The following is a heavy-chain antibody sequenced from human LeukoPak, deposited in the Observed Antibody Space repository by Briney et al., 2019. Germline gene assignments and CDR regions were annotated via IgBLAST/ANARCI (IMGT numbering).Heavy chain of an antibody. CDR2: IKSKTDGGTT. D-gene: IGHD1-26*01. V-gene: IGHV3-15*01. CDR1: GFTFNNAW. Sequence: GGSLRLSCAASGFTFNNAWMSWVRQAPGKGLEWVGRIKSKTDGGTTDYAAPVKGRFTISRDDSKNTLYLQMNSLKTEDTAVYYCTTGLLVGPDDYWGQGTLVTVSS. CDR3: TTGLLVGPDDY. J-gene: IGHJ4*02.